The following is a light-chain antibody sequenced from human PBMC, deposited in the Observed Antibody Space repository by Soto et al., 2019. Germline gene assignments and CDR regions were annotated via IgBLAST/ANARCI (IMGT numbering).Light chain of an antibody. Sequence: QAVLTQSSSASASLGSSVELTCTLSSGHSSYVIAWHQQQPGKAPRYLMKLEGSGSYSKGSGVPDRFSGSSSGADRYLTISNLQFEDEADYYCETWDSNTWVFGGGTKVTVL. V-gene: IGLV4-60*02. J-gene: IGLJ3*02. CDR3: ETWDSNTWV. CDR2: LEGSGSY. CDR1: SGHSSYV.